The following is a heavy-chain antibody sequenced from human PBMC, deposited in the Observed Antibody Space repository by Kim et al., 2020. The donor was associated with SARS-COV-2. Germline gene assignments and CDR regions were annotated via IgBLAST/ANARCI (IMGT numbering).Heavy chain of an antibody. V-gene: IGHV4-34*01. CDR2: INHSGST. CDR1: GGYFSGYY. Sequence: SETLSLTCAVYGGYFSGYYWSWIRQHPGKGLEWIGEINHSGSTNYNPSLKSRVTLSVDTSKNQFSLKLSSVTAADTAVYYCARGGYDFWSGSGRAFDIWGQGTMVTVSS. J-gene: IGHJ3*02. CDR3: ARGGYDFWSGSGRAFDI. D-gene: IGHD3-3*01.